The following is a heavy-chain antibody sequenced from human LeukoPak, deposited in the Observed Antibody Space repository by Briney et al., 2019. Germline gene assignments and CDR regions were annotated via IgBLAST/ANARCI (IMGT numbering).Heavy chain of an antibody. CDR1: GFTFSTYW. J-gene: IGHJ4*01. D-gene: IGHD6-19*01. V-gene: IGHV3-74*01. CDR3: ARDVAGAGSH. CDR2: INEHGSIT. Sequence: GGFLRLSCAASGFTFSTYWMHWVRQTPGEGLVWVSRINEHGSITDYADSVRDRFTISRDNAKNTLYLHMNSLRAEDTAMYYCARDVAGAGSHWGHGTLVTVSS.